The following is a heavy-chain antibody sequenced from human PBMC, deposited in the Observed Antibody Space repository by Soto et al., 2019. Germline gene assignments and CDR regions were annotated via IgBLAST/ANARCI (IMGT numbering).Heavy chain of an antibody. J-gene: IGHJ1*01. V-gene: IGHV4-59*01. D-gene: IGHD1-26*01. Sequence: PSETLSLTCTVSGGSISSYYWSWIRQPPGKGLEWIGYIYYSGSTNYNPSLKSRVTISVDTSKNQFSLKLSSVTAADTAVYYCAVVGATGGTEYFQHWGQGTLVNVS. CDR1: GGSISSYY. CDR2: IYYSGST. CDR3: AVVGATGGTEYFQH.